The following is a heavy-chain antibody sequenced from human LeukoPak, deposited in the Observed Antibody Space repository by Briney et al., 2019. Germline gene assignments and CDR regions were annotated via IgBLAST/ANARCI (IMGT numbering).Heavy chain of an antibody. Sequence: GGSLRLSCAASGFTFSSYWMSWVRQAPGKGLEWVANIKQDGSEKYYVDSVKGRFTISRDNAKNSLYLQMSHLRVEDTALYYCAKAAAERCASIKCYPFDSWGQGTLVAVSS. D-gene: IGHD1-1*01. J-gene: IGHJ4*02. CDR2: IKQDGSEK. V-gene: IGHV3-7*03. CDR3: AKAAAERCASIKCYPFDS. CDR1: GFTFSSYW.